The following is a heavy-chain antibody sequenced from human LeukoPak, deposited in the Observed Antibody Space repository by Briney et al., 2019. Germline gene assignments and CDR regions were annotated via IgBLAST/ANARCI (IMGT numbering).Heavy chain of an antibody. J-gene: IGHJ4*02. CDR1: GFTFSDYY. V-gene: IGHV3-7*03. CDR2: IKEDGGKK. D-gene: IGHD1-26*01. Sequence: GGSLRLSCAASGFTFSDYYMSWIRQAPGKGLEWVANIKEDGGKKDYVDSVKGRFTISRDNAKNSLYLEMNSLRAEDTAVYYCARDEVGGSYAYWGQGTLVTVSS. CDR3: ARDEVGGSYAY.